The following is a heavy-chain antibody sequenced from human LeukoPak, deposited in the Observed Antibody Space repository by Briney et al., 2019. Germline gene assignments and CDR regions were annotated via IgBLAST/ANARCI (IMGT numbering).Heavy chain of an antibody. D-gene: IGHD5-18*01. CDR3: AKAQDTAMALDY. CDR2: IRYDGSNK. Sequence: GGSVRLSCAASGFTFSSYGMHWVRQAPGKGLEWVAFIRYDGSNKYYADSVKGRFTISRDNSKNTLYLQMNSLRAEDTAVYYCAKAQDTAMALDYWGQGTLVTVSS. J-gene: IGHJ4*02. V-gene: IGHV3-30*02. CDR1: GFTFSSYG.